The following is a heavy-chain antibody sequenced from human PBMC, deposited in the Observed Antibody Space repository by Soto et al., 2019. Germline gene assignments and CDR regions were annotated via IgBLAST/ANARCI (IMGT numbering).Heavy chain of an antibody. J-gene: IGHJ4*02. Sequence: EVQLLESGGGLVQPGGSLRLSCAASGFTFSSYAMSWVRQAPGKGLEWVSAISGSGGSTYYADSVKGRFTIAIDNSKNTLYLQMNSLRAEDTAVYYCAKDGSLRLLEWPGWYFDYWGQGTLVTVSS. CDR2: ISGSGGST. CDR3: AKDGSLRLLEWPGWYFDY. CDR1: GFTFSSYA. V-gene: IGHV3-23*01. D-gene: IGHD3-3*01.